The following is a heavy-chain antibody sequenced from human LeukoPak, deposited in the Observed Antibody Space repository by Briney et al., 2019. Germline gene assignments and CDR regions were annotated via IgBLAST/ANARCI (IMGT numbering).Heavy chain of an antibody. D-gene: IGHD1-26*01. Sequence: ASVKVSCKVSGYTLTSYYMHWVRQAPGQGLEWMGIINPSGGSTSSAQKFQGRVTMTRDTSTSTVYMELSSLRSEDTAVYYCVREWVSGYYYGMDVWGQGTTVTVSS. CDR2: INPSGGST. CDR1: GYTLTSYY. J-gene: IGHJ6*02. CDR3: VREWVSGYYYGMDV. V-gene: IGHV1-46*01.